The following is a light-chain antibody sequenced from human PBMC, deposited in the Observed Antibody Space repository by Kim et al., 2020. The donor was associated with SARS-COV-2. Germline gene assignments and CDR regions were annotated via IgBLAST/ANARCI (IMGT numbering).Light chain of an antibody. CDR2: QSG. CDR3: QAWNSSNAWV. J-gene: IGLJ3*02. Sequence: GNKLVDKYACWYQQKRGQAPVLIIYQSGRRPSGIPWRFGGSNSENAATLTSSGAEAMEEADDYSQAWNSSNAWVFGGGTQLTVL. V-gene: IGLV3-1*01. CDR1: KLVDKY.